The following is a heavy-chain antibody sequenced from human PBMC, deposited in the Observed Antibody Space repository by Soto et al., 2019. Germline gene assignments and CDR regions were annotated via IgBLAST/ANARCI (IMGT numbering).Heavy chain of an antibody. Sequence: AGGSLRLSCAASGSVFSDHDMHWVRQVPGKGLEWVSEIGVAGDTYYPDSVKGRFTISRENARKTLYLQMTSLRVGDTATYYCVRDRYYGSGSLFENWGQGTPVTVSS. CDR1: GSVFSDHD. CDR3: VRDRYYGSGSLFEN. J-gene: IGHJ4*02. CDR2: IGVAGDT. D-gene: IGHD3-10*01. V-gene: IGHV3-13*01.